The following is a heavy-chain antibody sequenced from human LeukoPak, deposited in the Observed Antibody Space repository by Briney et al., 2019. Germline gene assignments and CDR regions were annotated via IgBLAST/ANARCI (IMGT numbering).Heavy chain of an antibody. D-gene: IGHD3-10*01. CDR2: ISGSGHNT. J-gene: IGHJ4*02. CDR1: GFTFDDYD. V-gene: IGHV3-23*01. Sequence: GGSLRLSCAASGFTFDDYDMSWVRQAPGKGLEWVSAISGSGHNTYYADSVKGRFTISRDNSKNTVYLQMNSLRAEDTALYYCAKWREGTMVYFDYWGQGTLVTVSS. CDR3: AKWREGTMVYFDY.